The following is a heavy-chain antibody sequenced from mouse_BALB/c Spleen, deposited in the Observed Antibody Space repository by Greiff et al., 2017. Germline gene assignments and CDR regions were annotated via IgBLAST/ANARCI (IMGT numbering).Heavy chain of an antibody. CDR2: INSNGGST. D-gene: IGHD6-2*01. J-gene: IGHJ2*01. CDR3: ARDLWAGDY. V-gene: IGHV5-6-3*01. CDR1: GFTFSSYG. Sequence: EVNVVESGGGLVQPGGSLKLSCAASGFTFSSYGMSWVRQTPDKRLELVATINSNGGSTYYPDSVKGRFTISRDNAKNTLYLQMSSLKSEDTAMYYCARDLWAGDYWGQGTTLTVSS.